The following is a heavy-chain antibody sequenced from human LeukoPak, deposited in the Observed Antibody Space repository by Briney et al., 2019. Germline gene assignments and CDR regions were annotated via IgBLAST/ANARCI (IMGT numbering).Heavy chain of an antibody. D-gene: IGHD1-14*01. CDR3: ARHRRNLNEDRFREGEPNFDY. V-gene: IGHV4-59*08. CDR1: GDPVRRVY. CDR2: IYYNWYT. Sequence: PLETPSLTRKVSGDPVRRVYWGWIRQPPGEGLEWVGYIYYNWYTDYNPSLKSRVTISVDTSKNQLSLHMSSVTASDSAIYYCARHRRNLNEDRFREGEPNFDYWGQGTLVTVSS. J-gene: IGHJ4*02.